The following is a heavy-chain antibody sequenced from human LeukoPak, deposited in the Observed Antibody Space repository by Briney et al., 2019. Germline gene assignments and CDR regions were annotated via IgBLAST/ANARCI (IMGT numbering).Heavy chain of an antibody. CDR3: ARDTYYYGSGSYYSRSLLGY. V-gene: IGHV1-69*05. CDR1: GGTFSSYA. J-gene: IGHJ4*02. Sequence: AASVKVSCKASGGTFSSYAISWVRQAPGQGLESMGRIIPIFGTANYAQKFQGRVTITTDESTSTAYMELSSLRSEDTAAYYCARDTYYYGSGSYYSRSLLGYWGQGTLVTVSS. D-gene: IGHD3-10*01. CDR2: IIPIFGTA.